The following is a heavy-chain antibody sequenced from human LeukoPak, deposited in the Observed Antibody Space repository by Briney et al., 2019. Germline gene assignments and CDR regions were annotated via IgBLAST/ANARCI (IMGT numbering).Heavy chain of an antibody. CDR3: AKISYDSSGYYYLDY. Sequence: PGGSLRLSXAASGFTFSSYAMSWVRQAPGKGLEWVSAISGSGGSTYYADSVKGRFTISRDNSKNTLYLQMNSLRAEDTAVYYCAKISYDSSGYYYLDYWGQGTLVTVSS. D-gene: IGHD3-22*01. CDR1: GFTFSSYA. CDR2: ISGSGGST. V-gene: IGHV3-23*01. J-gene: IGHJ4*02.